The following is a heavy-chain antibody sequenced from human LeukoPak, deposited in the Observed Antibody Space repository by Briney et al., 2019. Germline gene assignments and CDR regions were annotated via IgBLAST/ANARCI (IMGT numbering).Heavy chain of an antibody. CDR3: ARSPEHDFDY. CDR1: GGSISSSSYY. D-gene: IGHD1-14*01. J-gene: IGHJ4*02. V-gene: IGHV4-39*01. Sequence: SETLSLTYTVSGGSISSSSYYWGWIRQPPGKGLEWIGSIYYSGSTYYNPSLKSRVTISVDTSKNQFSLKLSSVTAADTAVYYCARSPEHDFDYWGQGTLVTVSS. CDR2: IYYSGST.